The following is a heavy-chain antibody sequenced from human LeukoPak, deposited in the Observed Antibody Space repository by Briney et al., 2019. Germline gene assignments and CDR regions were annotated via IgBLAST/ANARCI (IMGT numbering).Heavy chain of an antibody. D-gene: IGHD3-16*01. J-gene: IGHJ6*02. CDR1: GGSISGYY. Sequence: SETLSLTCSVFGGSISGYYWTWVRQPPGQDLEWIGQIHYSTKADYNPSRKGRITISVDTSKNEISLRMSSMTAADTGIYYCAKFGADYDMAVWGQGTTVTVSS. V-gene: IGHV4-59*01. CDR2: IHYSTKA. CDR3: AKFGADYDMAV.